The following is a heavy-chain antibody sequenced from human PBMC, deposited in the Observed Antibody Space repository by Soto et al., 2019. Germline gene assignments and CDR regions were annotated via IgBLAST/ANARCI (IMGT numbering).Heavy chain of an antibody. Sequence: SETLSLTCAVYGGSFSGYYWTWIRQPPGTGLEWIGEINHSGSTNYNPSLKSRVTISVDTSKNQFSLKLTSVTAADTAVYYCARETFYYDSGSYFASFDYWGQGALVTVSS. CDR2: INHSGST. V-gene: IGHV4-34*01. CDR1: GGSFSGYY. D-gene: IGHD3-10*01. J-gene: IGHJ4*02. CDR3: ARETFYYDSGSYFASFDY.